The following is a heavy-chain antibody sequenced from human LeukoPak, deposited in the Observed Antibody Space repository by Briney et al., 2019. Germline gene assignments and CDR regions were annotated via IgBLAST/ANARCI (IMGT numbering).Heavy chain of an antibody. D-gene: IGHD3-3*01. Sequence: GGSVRLSFAASGFTFSSYGRHWSRRAPAKGREGVAVIWYEGIIKYNADSVKGRFTISRDNSKNTLYLQMNSLRAEDTAVYYCTTDNPLRITIFGVVIIRHENYYYGMDVWGQGTTVTVSS. CDR2: IWYEGIIK. CDR1: GFTFSSYG. CDR3: TTDNPLRITIFGVVIIRHENYYYGMDV. V-gene: IGHV3-33*01. J-gene: IGHJ6*02.